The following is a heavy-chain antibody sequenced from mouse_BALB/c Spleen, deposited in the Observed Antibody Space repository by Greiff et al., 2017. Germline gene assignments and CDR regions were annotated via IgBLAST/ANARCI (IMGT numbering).Heavy chain of an antibody. J-gene: IGHJ2*01. D-gene: IGHD1-1*01. CDR1: GFTFSNYW. Sequence: EVKVEESGGGLVQPGGSMKLSCVASGFTFSNYWMNWVRQSPEKGLEWVAEIRLKSNNYATHYAESVKGRFTISRDDSKSSVYLQMNNLRAEDTGIYYCTRTSYYYGSSYFDYWGQGTTLTVSS. CDR3: TRTSYYYGSSYFDY. V-gene: IGHV6-6*02. CDR2: IRLKSNNYAT.